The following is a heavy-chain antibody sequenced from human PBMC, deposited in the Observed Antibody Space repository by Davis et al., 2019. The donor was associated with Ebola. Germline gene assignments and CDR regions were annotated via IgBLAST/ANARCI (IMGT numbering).Heavy chain of an antibody. J-gene: IGHJ5*02. CDR3: ARLTGSCSGGTCYP. CDR2: INHSGST. D-gene: IGHD2-15*01. CDR1: GGSFSGYY. V-gene: IGHV4-34*01. Sequence: MPSETLSLTCAVYGGSFSGYYWSWIRQPPGKGLEWIGEINHSGSTNYNPSLKSRVTISVDTSKNQFSLKLSSVTAADTAVYYCARLTGSCSGGTCYPWGQGTLVTVSS.